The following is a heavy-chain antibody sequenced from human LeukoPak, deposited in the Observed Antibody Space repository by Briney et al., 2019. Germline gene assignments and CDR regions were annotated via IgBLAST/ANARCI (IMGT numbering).Heavy chain of an antibody. CDR1: GYTFTSYD. J-gene: IGHJ4*02. D-gene: IGHD2-15*01. Sequence: ASVKVSCKASGYTFTSYDINWVRQAPGQGLEWMGWINPNSGGTNYAQKFQGRVTMTRDTSISTAYMELSRLRSDDTAVYYCARDPELLGIDYWGQGTLVTVSS. V-gene: IGHV1-2*02. CDR3: ARDPELLGIDY. CDR2: INPNSGGT.